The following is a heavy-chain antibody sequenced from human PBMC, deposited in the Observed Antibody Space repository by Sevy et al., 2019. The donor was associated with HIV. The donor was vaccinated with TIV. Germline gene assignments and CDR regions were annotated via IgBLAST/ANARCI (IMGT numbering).Heavy chain of an antibody. J-gene: IGHJ4*02. CDR2: VYYTGLT. CDR3: ARGHYSYGYWREFDY. D-gene: IGHD5-18*01. Sequence: SETLSLTCTVSGDSFSTYYWSWIRQPPDKGLEWIGYVYYTGLTNYSPSLKSRVIISVDTSKNQFSLRLNSVTAADTAVYYCARGHYSYGYWREFDYWGQGTLVTVSS. V-gene: IGHV4-59*01. CDR1: GDSFSTYY.